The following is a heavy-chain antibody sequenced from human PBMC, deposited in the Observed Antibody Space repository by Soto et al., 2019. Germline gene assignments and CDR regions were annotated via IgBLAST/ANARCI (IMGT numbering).Heavy chain of an antibody. V-gene: IGHV3-30*18. CDR2: ISYDGGNK. Sequence: GGSLRLSCAASGFTFSGYGMHWVRQAPGKGLEWVAVISYDGGNKYYADSVKGRFTISRDNSKNTLYLQMNSLRAEDTAVYYCAKEIHSSSWYSGFDYWGQGTLVTVS. D-gene: IGHD6-13*01. J-gene: IGHJ4*02. CDR1: GFTFSGYG. CDR3: AKEIHSSSWYSGFDY.